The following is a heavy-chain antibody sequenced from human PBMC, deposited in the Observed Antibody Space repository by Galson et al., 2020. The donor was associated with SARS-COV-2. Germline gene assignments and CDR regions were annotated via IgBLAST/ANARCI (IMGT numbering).Heavy chain of an antibody. CDR3: AREWTVAAALDS. CDR1: GGSINSKHW. V-gene: IGHV4-4*02. Sequence: SETLSLTCAVSGGSINSKHWWSWVRQSPGKGLEWIGEIHHRGTEKYNPSLESRVIMSVDKSMNHFSLILTSVTAADTAVYFCAREWTVAAALDSWGQGILVTVSS. D-gene: IGHD6-25*01. J-gene: IGHJ4*02. CDR2: IHHRGTE.